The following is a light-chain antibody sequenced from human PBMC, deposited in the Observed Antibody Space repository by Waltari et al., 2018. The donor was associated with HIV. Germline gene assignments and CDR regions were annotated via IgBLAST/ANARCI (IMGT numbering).Light chain of an antibody. J-gene: IGLJ1*01. V-gene: IGLV1-44*01. CDR2: SLD. CDR3: AAWDDSLNAYV. Sequence: QSVLTQTPSASGPPGQRVIVSCSGSSSHIGSNTVNWYPQLPGAAPRLLIHSLDQRPSGVPDRFSGSKSGASASLAISGLQSEDEADYYCAAWDDSLNAYVFGGGTKVTVL. CDR1: SSHIGSNT.